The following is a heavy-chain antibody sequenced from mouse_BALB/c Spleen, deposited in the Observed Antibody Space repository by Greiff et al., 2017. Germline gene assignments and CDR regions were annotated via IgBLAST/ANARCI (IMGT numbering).Heavy chain of an antibody. Sequence: VQLQQSGTVLARPGASVKMSCKASGYTFTSYWMHWVKQRPGQGLEWIGAIYPGNSDTSYNQKFKGKAKLTAVTSTSTAYMELSSLTNEDSAVYYCTRGGPYRYAVGSFDVWGAGTTVTVSS. CDR2: IYPGNSDT. D-gene: IGHD2-12*01. CDR3: TRGGPYRYAVGSFDV. CDR1: GYTFTSYW. J-gene: IGHJ1*01. V-gene: IGHV1-5*01.